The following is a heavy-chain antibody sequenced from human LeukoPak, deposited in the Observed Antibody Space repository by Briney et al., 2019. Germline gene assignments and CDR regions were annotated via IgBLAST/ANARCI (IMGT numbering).Heavy chain of an antibody. D-gene: IGHD3-10*01. CDR2: ISGSGGST. CDR3: AKYEYYYGSGSYPNEYDAFDI. Sequence: GGSLRLSCAASGFTFSSYAMSWVRQAPGKGLEWVSAISGSGGSTYYADSVKGRFTISRDNSKNTLYLQMNSLRAEDTAVYYCAKYEYYYGSGSYPNEYDAFDIWGQGTMVTVPS. J-gene: IGHJ3*02. V-gene: IGHV3-23*01. CDR1: GFTFSSYA.